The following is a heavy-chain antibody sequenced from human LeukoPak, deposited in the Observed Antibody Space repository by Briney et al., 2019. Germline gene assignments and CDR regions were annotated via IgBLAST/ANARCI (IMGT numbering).Heavy chain of an antibody. Sequence: PGGSLRLSCAASGFTFSRYWMHWVRQAPGKGLVWVSRINTDGSYTTYADSVKGRFTISRGNAKNTLYLQMNSLRAEDTAVYYCTKDLTGDLDYWGQGTLVTVSS. CDR2: INTDGSYT. CDR3: TKDLTGDLDY. J-gene: IGHJ4*02. V-gene: IGHV3-74*03. CDR1: GFTFSRYW. D-gene: IGHD7-27*01.